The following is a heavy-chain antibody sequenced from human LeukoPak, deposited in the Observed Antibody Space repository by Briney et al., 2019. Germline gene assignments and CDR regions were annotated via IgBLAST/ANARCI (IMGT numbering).Heavy chain of an antibody. CDR1: GFTFSNYS. CDR3: AKVGTTSAWDY. J-gene: IGHJ4*02. Sequence: GGSLRLSCAASGFTFSNYSMNWVRQAPGKGLEWVSSITSSGRFVYYADSVKGRFTISRDNSKNTLYLQMNSLRAEDTAVYYCAKVGTTSAWDYWGQGTLVTVSS. CDR2: ITSSGRFV. D-gene: IGHD1-14*01. V-gene: IGHV3-21*01.